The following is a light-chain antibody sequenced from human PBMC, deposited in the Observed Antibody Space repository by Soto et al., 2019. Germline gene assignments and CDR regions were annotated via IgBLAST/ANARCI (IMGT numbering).Light chain of an antibody. CDR1: QSISSSF. V-gene: IGKV3-20*01. Sequence: ETVLTQSPGTLSLSPGERATLSCRASQSISSSFLAWYQQKPGQAPRLLIYGASSRATGIPDMFSGSGSGTDLTLTISRLEPEDAAVYYCQQYVRSPPSWTFGQGTKVEIK. CDR2: GAS. CDR3: QQYVRSPPSWT. J-gene: IGKJ1*01.